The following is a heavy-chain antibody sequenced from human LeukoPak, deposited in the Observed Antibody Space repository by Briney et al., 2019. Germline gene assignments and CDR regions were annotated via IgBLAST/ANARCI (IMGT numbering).Heavy chain of an antibody. D-gene: IGHD6-13*01. CDR1: GFSLSTSGMR. CDR3: ARIGVSSSWYEDAFDS. J-gene: IGHJ3*02. V-gene: IGHV2-70*04. Sequence: SGPTLVNPTQTLTLTCTFSGFSLSTSGMRVSWIRQPPGKALEWLARIDWDDDKFYSTSLKTRLTISKDTSKNQVVLTMTNMDPVDTATYYCARIGVSSSWYEDAFDSWGQGTMVTVSS. CDR2: IDWDDDK.